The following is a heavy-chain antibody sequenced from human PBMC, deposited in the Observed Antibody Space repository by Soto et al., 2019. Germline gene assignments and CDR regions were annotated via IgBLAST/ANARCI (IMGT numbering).Heavy chain of an antibody. CDR1: GGSISSGDYY. CDR3: ASAFDDSSGYYGGLGY. CDR2: IYYSGST. Sequence: QVQLQESGPGLVKPSQTLSLTCTVSGGSISSGDYYWSWIRQPPGKGLEWIGYIYYSGSTYYNPSLKTRITISVDTPKNQLSLKLSSVTAADTAVYYCASAFDDSSGYYGGLGYWGQGTLVTVSS. D-gene: IGHD3-22*01. J-gene: IGHJ4*02. V-gene: IGHV4-30-4*01.